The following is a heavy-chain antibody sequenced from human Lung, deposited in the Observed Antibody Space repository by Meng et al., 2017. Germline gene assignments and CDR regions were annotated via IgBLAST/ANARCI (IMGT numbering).Heavy chain of an antibody. CDR2: ISYDGSNK. V-gene: IGHV3-30*18. CDR3: AKDLSKQQQLGELDY. D-gene: IGHD6-13*01. CDR1: GFTFSSYG. Sequence: QVQLVESGGGVVQPVRFLRCFCAVFGFTFSSYGMHWVRQAPGKGLEWVAVISYDGSNKYYADSVKGRFTISRDNSKNTLYLQMNSLRAEDTAVYYCAKDLSKQQQLGELDYWGQGTLVTVSS. J-gene: IGHJ4*02.